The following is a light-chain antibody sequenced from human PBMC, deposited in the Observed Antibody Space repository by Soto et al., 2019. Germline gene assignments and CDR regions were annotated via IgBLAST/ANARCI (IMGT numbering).Light chain of an antibody. V-gene: IGKV3-20*01. CDR1: ESISSSY. CDR2: AAS. CDR3: QLYGGSHMFS. Sequence: EIVLTQSPGTLSLSPGEGATLSCRASESISSSYLAWYQQRPGQSPRLLIYAASSRAAGIPDRFSGRGSGADFTLTISRQEPEDFVEYYCQLYGGSHMFSFGQGTKLQIK. J-gene: IGKJ2*01.